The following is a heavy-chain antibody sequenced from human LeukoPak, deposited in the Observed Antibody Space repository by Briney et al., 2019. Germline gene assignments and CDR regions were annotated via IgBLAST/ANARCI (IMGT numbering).Heavy chain of an antibody. Sequence: ASVKVSCKASRGTFSSYAIRWVRQAPGQGLEWMGGIIPIFGTANYAQKFQGRVTITADESTSTAYMELSSLRSEDTAVYYCARAVSMIVDDAFDIWGQGTMVTVSS. J-gene: IGHJ3*02. CDR2: IIPIFGTA. D-gene: IGHD3-22*01. CDR1: RGTFSSYA. CDR3: ARAVSMIVDDAFDI. V-gene: IGHV1-69*13.